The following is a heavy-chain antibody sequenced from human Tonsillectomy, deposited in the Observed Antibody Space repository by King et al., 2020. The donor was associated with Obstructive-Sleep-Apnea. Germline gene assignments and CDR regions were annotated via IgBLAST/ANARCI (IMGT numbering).Heavy chain of an antibody. Sequence: QLQESGPGLVKPSETLSLTCTVSGGSISSYYWSWIRQPPGKGLKWIGYIYYSGNTNYNPSLKSRVTIAGDTSKNQFSLKLRSVTAADTAVYYCAQTFMGAAAGQFDYWGQGTLVTVSS. J-gene: IGHJ4*02. CDR3: AQTFMGAAAGQFDY. V-gene: IGHV4-59*01. CDR2: IYYSGNT. CDR1: GGSISSYY. D-gene: IGHD6-13*01.